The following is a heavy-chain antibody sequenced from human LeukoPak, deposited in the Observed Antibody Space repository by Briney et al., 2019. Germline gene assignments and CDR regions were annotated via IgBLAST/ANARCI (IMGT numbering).Heavy chain of an antibody. CDR1: GFTVSNTY. D-gene: IGHD3-9*01. J-gene: IGHJ5*02. CDR3: AKDPTSVGGRHDWLLDS. Sequence: GGSLRLSCAASGFTVSNTYMSWVRQAPGKGLEWVSTIGFGDDSAYYADSVKGRFTISRDNSKNTLYLQMNYLRAEDTAVYYCAKDPTSVGGRHDWLLDSWGQGTLVTVSS. V-gene: IGHV3-23*01. CDR2: IGFGDDSA.